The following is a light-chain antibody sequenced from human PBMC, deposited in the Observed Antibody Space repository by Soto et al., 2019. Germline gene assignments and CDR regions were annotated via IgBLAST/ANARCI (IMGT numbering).Light chain of an antibody. J-gene: IGKJ1*01. CDR2: GAS. V-gene: IGKV3-20*01. CDR1: QSVSSSY. Sequence: EIVWTQSPGTLSLSPGERATLSCRASQSVSSSYLAWYQQKPGQAPRLLIYGASSRANGIPDRFSGSGSGTDFTLTISRLEPEAFAVYYCQRYGSSPWTFGQGTKVEI. CDR3: QRYGSSPWT.